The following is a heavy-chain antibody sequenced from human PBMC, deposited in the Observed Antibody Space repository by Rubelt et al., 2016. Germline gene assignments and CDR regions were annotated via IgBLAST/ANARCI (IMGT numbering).Heavy chain of an antibody. D-gene: IGHD4-11*01. J-gene: IGHJ4*02. CDR2: IRIDGTNK. Sequence: VQLLESGGGLVQPGGSLRLSCAASGFTFSGYAMSWVRQAPGKGLEWVAFIRIDGTNKYYAASVKGRFTLSRENSKNTLYLQMNSLRAEDTAVYYCAKDPTLTGGWGQGTLVTVSS. V-gene: IGHV3-30*02. CDR1: GFTFSGYA. CDR3: AKDPTLTGG.